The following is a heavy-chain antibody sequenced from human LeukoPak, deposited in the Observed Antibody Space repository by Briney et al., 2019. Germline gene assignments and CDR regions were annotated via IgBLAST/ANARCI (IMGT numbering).Heavy chain of an antibody. J-gene: IGHJ4*02. CDR3: ARGIGYYDYVWGSYRYGGVDY. CDR1: GYTFTSYA. D-gene: IGHD3-16*02. Sequence: GASVKVSCKASGYTFTSYAMNWVRQAPGQGLEWMGWINTNTGNPTYAQGFTGRFVFSLDTSVSTAYLQISSLKAEDTAVYYCARGIGYYDYVWGSYRYGGVDYWGQGTLVTVSS. V-gene: IGHV7-4-1*02. CDR2: INTNTGNP.